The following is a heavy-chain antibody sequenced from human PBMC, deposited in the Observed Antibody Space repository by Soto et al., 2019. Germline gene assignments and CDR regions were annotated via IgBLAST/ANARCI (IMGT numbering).Heavy chain of an antibody. CDR1: GDSVSSNTAV. J-gene: IGHJ5*02. CDR3: VRDRYSSSGWFDP. D-gene: IGHD3-10*01. CDR2: TYYRSRFFS. V-gene: IGHV6-1*01. Sequence: PSQTLSLTCVISGDSVSSNTAVWNWIRQSPSGGLEWLGRTYYRSRFFSDYAESVKSRIIINPDTSKNQFSLQLKSVTPEDTAVYYCVRDRYSSSGWFDPWGQGTPVTVSS.